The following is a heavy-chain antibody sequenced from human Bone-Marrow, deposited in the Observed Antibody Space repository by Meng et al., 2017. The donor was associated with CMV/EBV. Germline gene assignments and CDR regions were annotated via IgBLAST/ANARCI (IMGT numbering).Heavy chain of an antibody. CDR1: GGSISSYY. V-gene: IGHV4-59*01. Sequence: GSLRLSCTVSGGSISSYYWSWIRQPPGKGLEWIGYIYYSGSTNYNPSLKSRVTISVDTSKNQFSLKLSSVTAADTAVYYCARNLDYDFWSGHLDFGMDVWVQGTTVTVSS. J-gene: IGHJ6*02. CDR2: IYYSGST. D-gene: IGHD3-3*01. CDR3: ARNLDYDFWSGHLDFGMDV.